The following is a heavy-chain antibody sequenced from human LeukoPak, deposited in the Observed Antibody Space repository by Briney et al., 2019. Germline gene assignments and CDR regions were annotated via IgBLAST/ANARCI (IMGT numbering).Heavy chain of an antibody. D-gene: IGHD3-16*01. CDR1: GGSISRYY. CDR3: ATSPIFGVVSY. CDR2: IYYSGDA. V-gene: IGHV4-59*01. J-gene: IGHJ4*02. Sequence: SETLSLTCTVSGGSISRYYWSWIRQPPGEGLEWIGNIYYSGDASYNPSLQSRATTSVTRSKNHSTLKLSSATAADTAVYYCATSPIFGVVSYWGQGTLVTVSS.